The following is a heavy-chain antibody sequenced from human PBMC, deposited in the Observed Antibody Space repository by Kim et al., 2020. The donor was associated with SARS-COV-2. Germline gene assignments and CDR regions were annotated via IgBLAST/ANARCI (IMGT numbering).Heavy chain of an antibody. J-gene: IGHJ5*02. CDR3: ARGGGPEDIVVVVAAPEGDWFDP. D-gene: IGHD2-15*01. V-gene: IGHV4-39*07. CDR2: IYYSGST. Sequence: SETLSLTCTVSGGSISSSSYYWGWIRQPPGKGLEWIGSIYYSGSTYYNPSLKSRVTISVDTSKNQFSLKLSSVTAADTAVYYCARGGGPEDIVVVVAAPEGDWFDPCGQGTLVTVSS. CDR1: GGSISSSSYY.